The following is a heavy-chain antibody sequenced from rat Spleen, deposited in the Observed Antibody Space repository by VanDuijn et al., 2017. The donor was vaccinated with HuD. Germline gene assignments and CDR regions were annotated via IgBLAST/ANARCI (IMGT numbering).Heavy chain of an antibody. CDR3: TTVRWGDY. V-gene: IGHV5S10*01. J-gene: IGHJ3*01. Sequence: EVQLVESGGGLVQPGRSLKISCAASGFTFSDYYMAWVRQSPTKGLEWVATIIYDGSRTYYRDSVKGRFTISIDNAEGTLYLQMDSLRSEDTATYYCTTVRWGDYWCQGTLVTVSS. D-gene: IGHD1-12*02. CDR1: GFTFSDYY. CDR2: IIYDGSRT.